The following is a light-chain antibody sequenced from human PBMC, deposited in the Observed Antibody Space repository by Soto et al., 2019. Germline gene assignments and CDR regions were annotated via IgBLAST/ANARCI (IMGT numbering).Light chain of an antibody. CDR1: SSNIGAGYD. J-gene: IGLJ1*01. V-gene: IGLV1-40*01. CDR2: GNS. Sequence: QPVLTQPPSVSGAPGQRVTISCTGSSSNIGAGYDVHWYQQLPGTAPKLLIHGNSNRPSGVPDRFSGSKSGTSASLAITGVQAEDEADYYCQSYDTSLSGYVFGTGTKVTVL. CDR3: QSYDTSLSGYV.